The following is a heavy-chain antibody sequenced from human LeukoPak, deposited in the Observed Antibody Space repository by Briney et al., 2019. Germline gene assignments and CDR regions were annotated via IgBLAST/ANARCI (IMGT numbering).Heavy chain of an antibody. V-gene: IGHV4-34*01. D-gene: IGHD5-18*01. Sequence: SETLSLTCAVYGGSFGAYYWTWIRQPPGKGLEWIGEINHSGSSNYNSSLRSRVTISVDTSYKQFSLRLSSVTAADTAVYYCAPRGDIEHSYVYGKWFDPWGQGTRVTVSS. J-gene: IGHJ5*02. CDR3: APRGDIEHSYVYGKWFDP. CDR1: GGSFGAYY. CDR2: INHSGSS.